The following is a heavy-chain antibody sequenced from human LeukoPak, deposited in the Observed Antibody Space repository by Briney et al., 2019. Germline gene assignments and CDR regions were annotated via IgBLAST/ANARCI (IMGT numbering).Heavy chain of an antibody. V-gene: IGHV3-9*01. Sequence: PGGSLRLSCAASGFSFEAYGMYWVRQAPGKGLEWVSGITWNSDDMADADSVKGRFTISRDNAKNCLYLQMNSLTVEDTALYYCTRVTSWRTGFDYWGQGTLVTVSS. D-gene: IGHD1-1*01. CDR3: TRVTSWRTGFDY. J-gene: IGHJ4*02. CDR1: GFSFEAYG. CDR2: ITWNSDDM.